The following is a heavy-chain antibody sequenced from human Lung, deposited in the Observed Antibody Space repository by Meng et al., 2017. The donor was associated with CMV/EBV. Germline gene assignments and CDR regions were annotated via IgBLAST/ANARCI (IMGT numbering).Heavy chain of an antibody. CDR1: GGTFSAHA. J-gene: IGHJ4*02. Sequence: SXXVSXKASGGTFSAHAISWGRQAPGQGLEWMGGLIPMFGAVNFAQNFRGRVTLTTDGSTTTAYMELRRLGYEDTALYFCARGVVHDYSNRQWDIDQWGQGXLVTVSS. V-gene: IGHV1-69*05. CDR3: ARGVVHDYSNRQWDIDQ. CDR2: LIPMFGAV. D-gene: IGHD4-11*01.